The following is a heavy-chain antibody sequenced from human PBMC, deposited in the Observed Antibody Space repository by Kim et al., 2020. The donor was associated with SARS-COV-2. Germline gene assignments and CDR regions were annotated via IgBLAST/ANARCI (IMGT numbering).Heavy chain of an antibody. Sequence: GGSLRLSCAASGFTFSSYSMNWVRQAPGKGLEWVSYISSSSSIIYYADSVKGRFTISRDNAKNSLYLQMNSLRDEDTAVYYCARDPAAGIYYYYGMDVWGQGTTVTVSS. CDR3: ARDPAAGIYYYYGMDV. J-gene: IGHJ6*02. CDR2: ISSSSSII. CDR1: GFTFSSYS. D-gene: IGHD6-13*01. V-gene: IGHV3-48*02.